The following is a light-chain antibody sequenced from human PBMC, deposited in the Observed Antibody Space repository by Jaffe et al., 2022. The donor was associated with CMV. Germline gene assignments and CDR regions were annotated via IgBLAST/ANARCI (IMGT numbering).Light chain of an antibody. CDR1: QSISSW. CDR2: KAS. V-gene: IGKV1-5*03. J-gene: IGKJ2*01. Sequence: DIQMTQSPSTLSASLGDRVTITCRASQSISSWLAWYQQRPGEAPKLLIYKASRLESGVPSRFSGSGSGAEFTLTISRLQPDDFATYYCQQYDTYPSTFGQGTKLEIK. CDR3: QQYDTYPST.